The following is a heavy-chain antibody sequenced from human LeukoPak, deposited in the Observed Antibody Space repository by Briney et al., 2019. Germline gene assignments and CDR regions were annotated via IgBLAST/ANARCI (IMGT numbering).Heavy chain of an antibody. D-gene: IGHD1-7*01. V-gene: IGHV3-23*01. J-gene: IGHJ4*02. CDR2: ISGSGGST. CDR1: GFTFSSYA. CDR3: AKRKYNWNYCY. Sequence: GGSLRLSCAASGFTFSSYAMSWVRQAPGKGLEWVSAISGSGGSTYYADSVKGRFTISKDNSKNTLYLQMNSLRAEDTAVYYCAKRKYNWNYCYWGQGTLVTVSS.